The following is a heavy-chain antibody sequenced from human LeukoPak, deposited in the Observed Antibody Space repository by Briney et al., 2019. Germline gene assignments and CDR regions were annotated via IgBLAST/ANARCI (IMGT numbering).Heavy chain of an antibody. D-gene: IGHD4-17*01. V-gene: IGHV3-48*03. J-gene: IGHJ4*02. Sequence: GGSLRLSCAASGFTFSSYEMNWVRQAPGKGLEWVSYISSSGSTKYYSDSVKGRFTMSRDNAKNPLYLQMNSLRAEDTAVYYCARGEYGDELRFDYWGQGTLVTVSS. CDR2: ISSSGSTK. CDR3: ARGEYGDELRFDY. CDR1: GFTFSSYE.